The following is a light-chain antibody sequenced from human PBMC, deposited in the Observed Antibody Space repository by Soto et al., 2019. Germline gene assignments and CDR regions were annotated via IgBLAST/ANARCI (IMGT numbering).Light chain of an antibody. CDR2: AAS. CDR3: QQYYSYHT. CDR1: QGISSY. V-gene: IGKV1-8*01. J-gene: IGKJ2*01. Sequence: AIRMTQSPSSLSASTGDRVTITCRASQGISSYLAWYQQKPGKAPKLLIYAASTLQSGVPSRFSGSGSGTDFTLTIICLQSEDCATYYCQQYYSYHTFGQGTKLEIK.